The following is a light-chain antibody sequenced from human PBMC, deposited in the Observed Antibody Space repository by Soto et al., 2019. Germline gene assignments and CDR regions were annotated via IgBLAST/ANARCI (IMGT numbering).Light chain of an antibody. CDR2: EDY. CDR1: STDVENYNF. J-gene: IGLJ1*01. V-gene: IGLV2-23*01. Sequence: QSALTQPASVSGSPGQSITIAYTGISTDVENYNFVSWYQQHPGKAPKLMIYEDYKRPSGVSNRFSGSKSGNTASLTISGLQTEDEADYYCCSHAGFNTPYVFATGTKVTVL. CDR3: CSHAGFNTPYV.